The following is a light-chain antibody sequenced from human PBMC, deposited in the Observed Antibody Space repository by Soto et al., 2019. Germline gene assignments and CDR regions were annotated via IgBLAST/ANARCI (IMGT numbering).Light chain of an antibody. V-gene: IGKV1-5*01. J-gene: IGKJ2*01. Sequence: DIQMTQYHSTLSASVGDRLTITCRDSQSNSSWLAGYQQKPGKAPKLLIYGASRLERGVRSRLSQSVSETEFTLTLRSLEPDDFATYFCEQYNRYRTFGQRAK. CDR2: GAS. CDR3: EQYNRYRT. CDR1: QSNSSW.